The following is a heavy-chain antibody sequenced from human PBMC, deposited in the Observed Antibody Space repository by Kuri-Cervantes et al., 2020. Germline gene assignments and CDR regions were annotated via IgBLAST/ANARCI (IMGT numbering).Heavy chain of an antibody. CDR3: ARGIQLQLYYYMDV. J-gene: IGHJ6*03. D-gene: IGHD5-18*01. V-gene: IGHV4-59*01. CDR1: GGSFSGYY. CDR2: IYYSGST. Sequence: SETLSLTCAVYGGSFSGYYWSWIRQPPGKGLEWIGYIYYSGSTNYNPSLKSRLTISVDTSKKRFSLKMSSVTAADTAVYYCARGIQLQLYYYMDVWGNGTTVTVSS.